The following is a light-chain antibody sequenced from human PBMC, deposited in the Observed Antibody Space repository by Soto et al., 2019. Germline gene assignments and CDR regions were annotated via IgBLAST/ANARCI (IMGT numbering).Light chain of an antibody. CDR1: SYNIGSKT. CDR3: ASWDASLTGWV. CDR2: GNN. V-gene: IGLV1-44*01. Sequence: QSVLSQTPSASATPGQRVTLSCSGSSYNIGSKTVNWYQQFPGMAPQLLINGNNHRHSWVPDRFSASKSGTSAALAISWLLSEEEADYYCASWDASLTGWVFGGGTKLTVL. J-gene: IGLJ3*02.